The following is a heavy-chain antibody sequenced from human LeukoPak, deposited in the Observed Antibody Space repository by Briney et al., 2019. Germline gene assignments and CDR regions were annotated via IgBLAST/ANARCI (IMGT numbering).Heavy chain of an antibody. V-gene: IGHV4-38-2*01. CDR3: ARHGRYCSSTSCYGRLDP. CDR1: GYSISSGYY. D-gene: IGHD2-2*01. Sequence: PSETLSLTCAVSGYSISSGYYWGWIRPPPGKGLEWIGSTYHSGSTYYNPSLKSGGTISADTSKNQFSLKLSSVTAADTAVYCCARHGRYCSSTSCYGRLDPWGQGTLVTVSS. J-gene: IGHJ5*02. CDR2: TYHSGST.